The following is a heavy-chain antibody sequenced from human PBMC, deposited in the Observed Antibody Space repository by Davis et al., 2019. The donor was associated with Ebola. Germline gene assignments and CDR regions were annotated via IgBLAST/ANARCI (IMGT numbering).Heavy chain of an antibody. V-gene: IGHV5-51*01. J-gene: IGHJ3*02. CDR2: ISPGDSNA. CDR3: ARSMAARRGDAFDI. CDR1: GYSFTTYW. Sequence: GGSLRLSCKASGYSFTTYWIGWVRQMSGKGLEWMGIISPGDSNARYSPSFQGLVTISVDKSINTAYLQWSSLKASDTAIYYCARSMAARRGDAFDIWGQGTMVTVSA. D-gene: IGHD6-6*01.